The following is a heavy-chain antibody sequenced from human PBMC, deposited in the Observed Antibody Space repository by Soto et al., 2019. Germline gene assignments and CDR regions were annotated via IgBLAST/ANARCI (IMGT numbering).Heavy chain of an antibody. CDR1: GFTFDDYA. CDR3: AKGHHYDNSGYAALLDH. Sequence: EVQLVESGGGLVQPGRSLRLSCEGSGFTFDDYAMHWVRQVPGKGLEWVSGITSNGGSLLYADSVRGRFTISRDNAKNSLNLEMNSLRGEDSARYYCAKGHHYDNSGYAALLDHWGQGILVTVSS. J-gene: IGHJ5*02. D-gene: IGHD3-22*01. CDR2: ITSNGGSL. V-gene: IGHV3-9*01.